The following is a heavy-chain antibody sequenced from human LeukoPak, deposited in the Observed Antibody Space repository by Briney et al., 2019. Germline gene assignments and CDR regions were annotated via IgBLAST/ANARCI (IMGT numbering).Heavy chain of an antibody. CDR2: INPNSGGT. Sequence: ASVKVSCKASGYTFTGYYMHWVRQAPGQGLEWMGWINPNSGGTNYAQKFQGRVTMTRDTSISTAYMELSRLRSDDTAVYYCARAGPPDYYYYYMDVWAKGPRSPSP. V-gene: IGHV1-2*02. CDR3: ARAGPPDYYYYYMDV. J-gene: IGHJ6*03. CDR1: GYTFTGYY.